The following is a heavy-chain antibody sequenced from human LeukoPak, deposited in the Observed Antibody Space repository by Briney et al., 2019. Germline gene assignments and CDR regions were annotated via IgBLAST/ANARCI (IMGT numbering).Heavy chain of an antibody. CDR3: ARGPPTDYYDSSGFYYVFDY. CDR2: IYYSGST. J-gene: IGHJ4*02. D-gene: IGHD3-22*01. Sequence: SETLSLTCTVSGAAISSGSSYWGWIRQPPGKGLECIATIYYSGSTYNNPSLKSRVTVSVDTSKNQFSLKLSSVTAADTAVYFCARGPPTDYYDSSGFYYVFDYWGQGTLVTVSS. CDR1: GAAISSGSSY. V-gene: IGHV4-39*01.